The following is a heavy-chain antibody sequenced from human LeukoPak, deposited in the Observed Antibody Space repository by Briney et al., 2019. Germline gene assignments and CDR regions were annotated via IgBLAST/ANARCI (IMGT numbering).Heavy chain of an antibody. CDR3: ARGQMAGIAARRDFDY. D-gene: IGHD6-6*01. Sequence: ASVKVSCKASGYTFTSYDINWVRQATGQGLEWMGWMNPNSGNTGYAQKFQGRVTMTRNTSISTAYMELSSLRYEDTAVYYCARGQMAGIAARRDFDYWGQGTLVTVSS. CDR2: MNPNSGNT. V-gene: IGHV1-8*01. CDR1: GYTFTSYD. J-gene: IGHJ4*02.